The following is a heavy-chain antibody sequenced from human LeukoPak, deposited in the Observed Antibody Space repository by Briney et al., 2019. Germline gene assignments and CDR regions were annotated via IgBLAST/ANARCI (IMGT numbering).Heavy chain of an antibody. V-gene: IGHV4-39*07. CDR3: ARDLSVGGSGGSSSNWFDP. CDR2: IYYSGST. D-gene: IGHD2-15*01. J-gene: IGHJ5*02. CDR1: GGSISSSSYY. Sequence: SETLSLTCTVSGGSISSSSYYWGWIRQPPGKGLEWIGSIYYSGSTYYNPSLKSRVTISVDTSKSQFSLKLSSVTAADTAVYYCARDLSVGGSGGSSSNWFDPWGQGTLVTVSS.